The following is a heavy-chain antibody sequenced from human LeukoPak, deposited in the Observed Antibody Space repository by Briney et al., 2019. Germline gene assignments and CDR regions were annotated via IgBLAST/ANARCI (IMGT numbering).Heavy chain of an antibody. J-gene: IGHJ6*04. CDR1: GFTFSTYG. D-gene: IGHD3-10*02. CDR2: IRNDGTNK. V-gene: IGHV3-30*02. CDR3: AELGITMIGGV. Sequence: GGSLRLSCAASGFTFSTYGLHWVRQAPGKGLEWVAFIRNDGTNKYYADSVKGRFTISRDNAKNSLYLQMNSLRAEDTAVYYCAELGITMIGGVWGKGTTVTISS.